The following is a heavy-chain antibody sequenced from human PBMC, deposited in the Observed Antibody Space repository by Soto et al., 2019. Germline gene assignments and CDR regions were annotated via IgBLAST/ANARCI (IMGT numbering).Heavy chain of an antibody. CDR3: ARLELGYSSGWGQGRNWFDP. CDR1: SASLGDPY. V-gene: IGHV4-34*01. D-gene: IGHD6-19*01. CDR2: VHPSGST. J-gene: IGHJ5*02. Sequence: PSYSPYITRAAFSASLGDPYWAWIRQSPDKGLEWIGEVHPSGSTDYNPSLKSRLTLSLDTSKNQFSLKVASVTAADTAVYYCARLELGYSSGWGQGRNWFDPWGQGTLVPVSS.